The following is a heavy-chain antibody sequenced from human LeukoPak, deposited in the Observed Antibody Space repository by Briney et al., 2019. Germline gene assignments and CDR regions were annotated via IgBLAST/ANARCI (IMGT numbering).Heavy chain of an antibody. J-gene: IGHJ4*02. Sequence: GASVTVSCKASGYTFTSYGISWVRQAPGQGVEGMGWISAYNGNTNYAQKLQGRVTMTTDTSPSTAYMELRSLRSDDTAVYYCASDISPYSSGWYVVDYWGQGALVTVSS. D-gene: IGHD6-19*01. CDR2: ISAYNGNT. CDR1: GYTFTSYG. V-gene: IGHV1-18*01. CDR3: ASDISPYSSGWYVVDY.